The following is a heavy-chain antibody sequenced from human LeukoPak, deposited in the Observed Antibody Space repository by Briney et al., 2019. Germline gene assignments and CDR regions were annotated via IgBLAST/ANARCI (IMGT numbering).Heavy chain of an antibody. CDR3: AKDHFGSSGLDY. V-gene: IGHV3-23*01. J-gene: IGHJ4*02. Sequence: GGSLRLSCAASGFTFSTYTMSWVRQAPGKGLEWVSAISGNGGSTYYADSVKGRFTISRDNSKDTLYLQMNSLRAEDTAVYYCAKDHFGSSGLDYWGQGTLVTVSS. CDR1: GFTFSTYT. D-gene: IGHD6-19*01. CDR2: ISGNGGST.